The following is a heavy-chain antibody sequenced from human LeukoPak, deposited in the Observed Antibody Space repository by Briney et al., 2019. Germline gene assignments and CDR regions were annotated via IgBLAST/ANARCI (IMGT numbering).Heavy chain of an antibody. CDR3: AKMSSSSNWFDP. D-gene: IGHD6-6*01. CDR1: GGSMSSGGYS. V-gene: IGHV4-30-2*01. J-gene: IGHJ5*02. Sequence: SETLSLTCAVSGGSMSSGGYSWSWIRQPPGTGLEFIGYIYHSGNTYYIPSLKSRVTISVDRSKNQLSLKLTSVTAADTAVYFCAKMSSSSNWFDPWGQGTLVTVSS. CDR2: IYHSGNT.